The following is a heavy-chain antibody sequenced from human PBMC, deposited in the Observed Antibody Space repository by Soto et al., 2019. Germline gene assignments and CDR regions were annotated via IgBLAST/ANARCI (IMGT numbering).Heavy chain of an antibody. CDR1: GYTFTSYA. CDR2: INAGNGNT. Sequence: ASVKVSCKASGYTFTSYAIHWVRQAPGQRLEWMGWINAGNGNTKYSQKFQGRVTITRDTSASTAYMELSSLRSEDTAVYYCARDELRWFGHYYGMDVWGQGTTVTVS. CDR3: ARDELRWFGHYYGMDV. J-gene: IGHJ6*02. D-gene: IGHD3-10*01. V-gene: IGHV1-3*01.